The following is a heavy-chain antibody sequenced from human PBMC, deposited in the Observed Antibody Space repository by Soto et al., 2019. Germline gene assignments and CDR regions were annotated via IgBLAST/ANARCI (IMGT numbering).Heavy chain of an antibody. CDR2: MNPNSGNT. CDR3: VAKAGDFDY. V-gene: IGHV1-8*01. D-gene: IGHD2-21*01. CDR1: GYTFTSYD. Sequence: GASVKVSCKASGYTFTSYDINWVRQATGQGLEWMGWMNPNSGNTGYAQKFQGWVTMTRDTSISTAYMELSRLRSDDTAVYYCVAKAGDFDYWAREPWSPSPQ. J-gene: IGHJ4*02.